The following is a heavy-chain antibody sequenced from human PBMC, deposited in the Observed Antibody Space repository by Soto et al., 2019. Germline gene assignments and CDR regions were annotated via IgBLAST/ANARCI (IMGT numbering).Heavy chain of an antibody. CDR3: ARGRYGDY. D-gene: IGHD1-1*01. J-gene: IGHJ4*02. CDR1: GYAFTTYG. Sequence: QVHLEQSGAEVKKPGASVKVSCKGSGYAFTTYGITWVRQAPGRGLEWMGWISAHNGNTNYAQKLQGRVTVTRDTSTSTAYMDLRSLRSDDTAVYYCARGRYGDYWGQGALVTVSS. CDR2: ISAHNGNT. V-gene: IGHV1-18*01.